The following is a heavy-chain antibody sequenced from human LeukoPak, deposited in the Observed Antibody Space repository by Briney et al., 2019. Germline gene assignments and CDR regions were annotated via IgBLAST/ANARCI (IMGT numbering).Heavy chain of an antibody. CDR1: GGSISSSSYY. Sequence: SETLSLTCTVSGGSISSSSYYWSWIRQPAGKGLEWIGRIYTSGSTNYNPSLKSRVTISVDTSKNQFSLKLSSVTAADTAVYYWARATIGVVTGLFDPWGQGTLVTGSS. CDR2: IYTSGST. J-gene: IGHJ5*02. V-gene: IGHV4-61*02. CDR3: ARATIGVVTGLFDP. D-gene: IGHD2-21*02.